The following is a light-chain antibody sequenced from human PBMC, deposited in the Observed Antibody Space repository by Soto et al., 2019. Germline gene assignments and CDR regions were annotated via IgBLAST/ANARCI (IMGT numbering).Light chain of an antibody. V-gene: IGLV1-44*01. CDR2: SNN. J-gene: IGLJ3*02. CDR3: AAWDVSLNGRV. Sequence: SVLTQPPSASGTPGQRVTISCSGSSSNIGSNTVSWYQQLPGTAPKLLIHSNNQRPSGVPDRFSGSQSGTSASLAISGLQSEDEADYYCAAWDVSLNGRVFGGGTKLTVL. CDR1: SSNIGSNT.